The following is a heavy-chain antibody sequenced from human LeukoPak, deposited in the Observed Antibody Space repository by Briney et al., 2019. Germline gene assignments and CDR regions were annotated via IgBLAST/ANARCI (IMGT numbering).Heavy chain of an antibody. Sequence: PSETLSLTCTVSGGAISSSDHYWGWIRQPPGKGLQWIGSIYHSGSTYYNPSLKSRVTISVDTSKNQFSLKLSSVTTADTAIYYCARHKSWLGFYYYYMDVWGKGTTVTVSS. D-gene: IGHD6-19*01. J-gene: IGHJ6*03. V-gene: IGHV4-39*01. CDR3: ARHKSWLGFYYYYMDV. CDR2: IYHSGST. CDR1: GGAISSSDHY.